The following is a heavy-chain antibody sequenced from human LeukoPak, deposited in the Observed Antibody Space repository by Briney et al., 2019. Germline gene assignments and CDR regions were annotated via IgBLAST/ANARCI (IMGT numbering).Heavy chain of an antibody. Sequence: GRSLRLSRAASGFIVSSHYMSWVRHDPGKWRQWDSVIYVGGNTYYAASVRARFTISRDNSKNTLSLQLNSLRAEDTAVYYCAREAVRRDGAFDYWGQGTLVTVSS. D-gene: IGHD2-15*01. CDR3: AREAVRRDGAFDY. CDR1: GFIVSSHY. J-gene: IGHJ4*02. V-gene: IGHV3-53*01. CDR2: IYVGGNT.